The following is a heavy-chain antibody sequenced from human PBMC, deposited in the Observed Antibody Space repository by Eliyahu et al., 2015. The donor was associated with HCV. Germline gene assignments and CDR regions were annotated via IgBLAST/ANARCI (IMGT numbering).Heavy chain of an antibody. J-gene: IGHJ4*02. CDR2: ISSSSSYI. CDR1: GFTFSSYS. V-gene: IGHV3-21*01. CDR3: ARIGEGPFDY. Sequence: EVQLVESGGGLVKPGGSLRLSCVASGFTFSSYSMNWVRQAPGKGLEWVSSISSSSSYIYYADSVKGRFTISRDNAKNSLYLQMNSLRAEDTALYYCARIGEGPFDYWGQGTLVTVSS.